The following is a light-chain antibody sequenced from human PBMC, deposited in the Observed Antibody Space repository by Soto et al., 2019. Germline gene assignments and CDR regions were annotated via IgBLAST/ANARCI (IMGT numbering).Light chain of an antibody. CDR1: QSVGSD. CDR3: QQYGSSPRT. V-gene: IGKV3-20*01. Sequence: EIVMTQSPATLSVSPWERATLSCRASQSVGSDLAWYQQTPGQTPRLLIYAASSRATGIPDRFSGSGSGTDFSLTISRLEAEDFAVYYCQQYGSSPRTFGQGTKVDIK. J-gene: IGKJ1*01. CDR2: AAS.